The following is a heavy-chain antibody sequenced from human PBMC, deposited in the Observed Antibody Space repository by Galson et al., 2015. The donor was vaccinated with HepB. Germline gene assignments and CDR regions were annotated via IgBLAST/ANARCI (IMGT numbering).Heavy chain of an antibody. CDR2: ISISGRTI. D-gene: IGHD3-10*01. Sequence: SLRLSCAASGFTFSRYSMNWVRQAPGKGLEWISYISISGRTIYYSDSVEGRFTVSRDNGKSSLYLQMNSLRADDTAVYYCARCPFTDYYGSGIYFDYWGHGTPVTVSS. CDR1: GFTFSRYS. V-gene: IGHV3-48*01. J-gene: IGHJ4*03. CDR3: ARCPFTDYYGSGIYFDY.